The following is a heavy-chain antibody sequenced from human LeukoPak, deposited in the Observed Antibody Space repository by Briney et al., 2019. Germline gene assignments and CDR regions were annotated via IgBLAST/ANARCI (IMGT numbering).Heavy chain of an antibody. J-gene: IGHJ4*02. CDR3: AKEGGREFDY. V-gene: IGHV3-9*01. Sequence: GGSLRLSCAASGFTFDDYAMHWVRQAPGKGLEWVSGINWNSNYINCADSVKGRFTISRDNAKNSLYLQMNSLRAEDTALYYCAKEGGREFDYWGQGTLVTVSS. D-gene: IGHD2-15*01. CDR2: INWNSNYI. CDR1: GFTFDDYA.